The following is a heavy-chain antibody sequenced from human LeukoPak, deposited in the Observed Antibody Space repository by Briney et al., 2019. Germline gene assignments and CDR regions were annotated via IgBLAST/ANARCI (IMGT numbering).Heavy chain of an antibody. Sequence: PSETLSLTCTVSGGSISSGSYYWSRIRQPAGKGLEWIGRIYTSGSTNYNPSLKSRVTISVDTSKNQFSLKLSSVTAADTAVYYCARVRAAGTDFDYWGQGTLVTVSS. CDR3: ARVRAAGTDFDY. D-gene: IGHD6-13*01. CDR1: GGSISSGSYY. CDR2: IYTSGST. J-gene: IGHJ4*02. V-gene: IGHV4-61*02.